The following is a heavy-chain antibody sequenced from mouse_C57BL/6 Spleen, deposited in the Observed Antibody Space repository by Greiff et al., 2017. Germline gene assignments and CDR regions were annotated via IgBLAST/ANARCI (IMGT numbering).Heavy chain of an antibody. V-gene: IGHV1-50*01. CDR3: ARWVITTDPYYFDY. D-gene: IGHD1-1*01. CDR1: GYTFTSYW. J-gene: IGHJ2*01. CDR2: IDPSDSYT. Sequence: VQLQQSGAELVQPGASVKLSCKASGYTFTSYWMQWVKQRPGQGLEWIGEIDPSDSYTNYNQTFKGKAPLTVDTSSSTAYMQFSNLTSEDSAVYYCARWVITTDPYYFDYWGQGTTLTVSS.